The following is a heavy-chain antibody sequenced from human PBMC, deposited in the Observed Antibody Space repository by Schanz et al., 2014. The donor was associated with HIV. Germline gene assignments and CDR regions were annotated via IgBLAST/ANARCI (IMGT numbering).Heavy chain of an antibody. V-gene: IGHV1-69*01. CDR1: GGTFSIYA. J-gene: IGHJ4*02. Sequence: QVQLVQSGAEVKKPGSSVKVSCKASGGTFSIYAISWVRQAPGQGLEWMGGIIPIFGTANYAQKFQGRVTIIADESTSTAYMELSSLRSADTAVYYCASAGFDDSSGYPDYWGQGTLVTVSS. CDR3: ASAGFDDSSGYPDY. D-gene: IGHD3-22*01. CDR2: IIPIFGTA.